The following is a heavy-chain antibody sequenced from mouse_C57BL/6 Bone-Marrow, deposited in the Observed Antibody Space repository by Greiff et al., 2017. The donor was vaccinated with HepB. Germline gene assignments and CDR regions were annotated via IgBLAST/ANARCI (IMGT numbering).Heavy chain of an antibody. V-gene: IGHV1-52*01. Sequence: QVQLQQPGAELVRPGSSVKLSCKASGYTFTSYWMHWVKQRPIQGLEWIGNIDPSDSETHYNQKFKDKDTLTVDKSSSTAYMQHSSLTSEDSAVYYCARSIFAYWGQGTLVTVSA. CDR2: IDPSDSET. D-gene: IGHD2-3*01. CDR3: ARSIFAY. J-gene: IGHJ3*01. CDR1: GYTFTSYW.